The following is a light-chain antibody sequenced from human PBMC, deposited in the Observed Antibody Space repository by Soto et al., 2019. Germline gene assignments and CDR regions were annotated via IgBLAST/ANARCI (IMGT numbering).Light chain of an antibody. CDR1: QSITSSF. CDR3: QQYENSPIT. J-gene: IGKJ5*01. CDR2: GAS. Sequence: EIVVTQSPGILSLSPGERASLSCGASQSITSSFLAWYQQKPGQAPRLLIYGASSRATGIPDRFSGTGSETDFTLTINRLEPEDFAVYYCQQYENSPITFAQGTRLEIK. V-gene: IGKV3-20*01.